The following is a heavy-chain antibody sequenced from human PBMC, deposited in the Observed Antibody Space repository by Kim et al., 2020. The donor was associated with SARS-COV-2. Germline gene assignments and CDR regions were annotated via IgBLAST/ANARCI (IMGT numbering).Heavy chain of an antibody. Sequence: GGSLRLSCAASGFTFSSYAMHWVRQAPGKGLEWVAVISYDGSNKYYADSVKGRFTISRDNSKNTLYLQMNSLRAEDTAVYYCARGGPRQQFPKFDYWGQGTLVTVSS. V-gene: IGHV3-30-3*01. D-gene: IGHD6-13*01. CDR1: GFTFSSYA. J-gene: IGHJ4*02. CDR2: ISYDGSNK. CDR3: ARGGPRQQFPKFDY.